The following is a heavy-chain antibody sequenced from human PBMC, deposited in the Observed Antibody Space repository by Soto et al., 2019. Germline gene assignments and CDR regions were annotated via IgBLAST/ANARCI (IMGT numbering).Heavy chain of an antibody. CDR3: ARGGSGYTWFNEF. CDR1: GFTFTSSS. J-gene: IGHJ4*02. Sequence: QMQLVQSGPEVKKPGTSVKVSCKASGFTFTSSSVQWVRQARGQRLEWIGWITVGTGNTNYAQKFQERVTITRDMSTSTAYMELSNLRSEDTAIYYCARGGSGYTWFNEFWGQGTLVTVSS. D-gene: IGHD3-22*01. CDR2: ITVGTGNT. V-gene: IGHV1-58*01.